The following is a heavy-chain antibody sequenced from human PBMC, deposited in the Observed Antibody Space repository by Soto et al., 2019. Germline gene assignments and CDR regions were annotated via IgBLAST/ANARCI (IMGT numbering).Heavy chain of an antibody. CDR1: GFTFSSYA. V-gene: IGHV3-23*01. CDR3: AKEEASYCSSTSCTRRLYYYGMDV. CDR2: ISGSGGST. J-gene: IGHJ6*02. D-gene: IGHD2-2*01. Sequence: GGSLRLSCAASGFTFSSYAMSWVRQAPGKGLEWVSAISGSGGSTYYADSVKGRFTISRDNSKNTLYLQMNSLRAEDTAVYYCAKEEASYCSSTSCTRRLYYYGMDVWGQGT.